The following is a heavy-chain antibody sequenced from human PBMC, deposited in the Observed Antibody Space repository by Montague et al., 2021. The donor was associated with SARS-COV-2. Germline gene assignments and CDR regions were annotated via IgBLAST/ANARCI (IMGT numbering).Heavy chain of an antibody. CDR3: VRGIEAAGSYDY. CDR1: GDSVSSNSAT. CDR2: TYYRPMWKS. J-gene: IGHJ4*02. V-gene: IGHV6-1*01. D-gene: IGHD6-13*01. Sequence: CAISGDSVSSNSATWNWIRQSPSRGLEWLGRTYYRPMWKSDYARXVKSRIAINPDTSKNQFSLQLSSVTPEDTALYYCVRGIEAAGSYDYWGQGTLVTVSS.